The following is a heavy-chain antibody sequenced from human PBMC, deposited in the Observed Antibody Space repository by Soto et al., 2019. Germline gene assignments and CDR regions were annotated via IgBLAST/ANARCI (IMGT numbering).Heavy chain of an antibody. Sequence: GGSLRLSCAASGFTFSDYSMNWVRHAPGKGLEWVSYISRSGSDISYADSVKGRFTISRDNAKNSLFLQMNSLRAEDTAVYYCATVGYCSSTSCQTRYYYYGMDVGGQGTTVTVSS. CDR1: GFTFSDYS. V-gene: IGHV3-11*01. CDR2: ISRSGSDI. D-gene: IGHD2-2*03. J-gene: IGHJ6*02. CDR3: ATVGYCSSTSCQTRYYYYGMDV.